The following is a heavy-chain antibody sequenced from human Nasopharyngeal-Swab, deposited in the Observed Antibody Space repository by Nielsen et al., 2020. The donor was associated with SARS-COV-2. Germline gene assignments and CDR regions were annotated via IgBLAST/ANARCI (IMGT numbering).Heavy chain of an antibody. CDR2: LYSGGVT. V-gene: IGHV3-53*01. J-gene: IGHJ6*02. D-gene: IGHD4-11*01. CDR1: GFSVGSNY. Sequence: GGSLRLSCAPSGFSVGSNYVSWVRQAPGKGLEWVSILYSGGVTFYADSVEGRFSISRDNSKNTIYLQMNNLRAEDTAVYYCARDRNTVLAGHPYFGMDVWGQGTMVTVSS. CDR3: ARDRNTVLAGHPYFGMDV.